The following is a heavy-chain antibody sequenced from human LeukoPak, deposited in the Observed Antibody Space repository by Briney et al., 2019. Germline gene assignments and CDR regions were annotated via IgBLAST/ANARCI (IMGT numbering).Heavy chain of an antibody. CDR3: ARDLRFYGSGSDVHVGWFGL. V-gene: IGHV3-48*01. CDR1: GFTVSGYS. J-gene: IGHJ5*02. Sequence: GGSLRLSCAASGFTVSGYSMHWVRQAPGKGLEWVSYISSTGSTTYYGDSVKGRFTVSRDNAKNSLYLQMNSLRAEDTAVYYCARDLRFYGSGSDVHVGWFGLWGQGTLVTVSS. CDR2: ISSTGSTT. D-gene: IGHD3-10*01.